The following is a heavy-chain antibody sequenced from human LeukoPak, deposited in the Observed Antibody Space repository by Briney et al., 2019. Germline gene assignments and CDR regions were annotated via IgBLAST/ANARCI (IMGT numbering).Heavy chain of an antibody. CDR2: IYYSGST. Sequence: SETLSLTCTVSGGSINSYYWSWIRQPPGKGLEWIGYIYYSGSTNYNPSLKSRVTISVDTSKNQFSLKLSSVTAADTAVYYCARGVAARGFDYWGQGTLVTVSS. CDR1: GGSINSYY. J-gene: IGHJ4*02. D-gene: IGHD6-6*01. CDR3: ARGVAARGFDY. V-gene: IGHV4-59*01.